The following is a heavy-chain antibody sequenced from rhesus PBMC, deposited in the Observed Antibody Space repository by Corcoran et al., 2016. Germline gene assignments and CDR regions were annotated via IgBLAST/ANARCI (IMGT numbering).Heavy chain of an antibody. J-gene: IGHJ4*01. CDR2: IYGSSTST. V-gene: IGHV4S10*01. CDR3: ARWLSN. CDR1: GGSISDSYR. Sequence: QVQLQESGPGVVKPSETLSLTCAVSGGSISDSYRWSWIRQPPGKGLEWIGDIYGSSTSTNYNPSLTSRVTISQDTSKNQFSLKLSSVTAADTAVYYCARWLSNWGQGVLVTVSS. D-gene: IGHD2-33*01.